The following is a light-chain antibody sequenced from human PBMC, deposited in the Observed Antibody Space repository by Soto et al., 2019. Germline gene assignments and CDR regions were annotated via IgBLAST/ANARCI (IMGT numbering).Light chain of an antibody. Sequence: EIVLTQSPATLSLSPGERATLSCRASQSISSNYLAWYQQKPGQAPRLLIYGASTRATGIPDRFSGSGSGTDFTLTISRLEPEDFAVYYCQQYGSSPITFGQGTRLEIK. CDR2: GAS. V-gene: IGKV3-20*01. CDR3: QQYGSSPIT. J-gene: IGKJ5*01. CDR1: QSISSNY.